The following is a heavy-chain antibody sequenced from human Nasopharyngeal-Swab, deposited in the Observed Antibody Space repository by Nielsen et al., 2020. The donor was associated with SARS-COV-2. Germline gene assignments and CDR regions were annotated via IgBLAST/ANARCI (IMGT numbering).Heavy chain of an antibody. CDR2: IYTSGST. Sequence: SQTTSLTCTVSRGSIRSGSYYWRWIRHPAGKGLEWIGRIYTSGSTNYNPSLKSRVTLSVDTSKNQFSLKLSSVTAADTAVYYCARVYYDSSGYREDWGQGTLVTVSS. CDR3: ARVYYDSSGYRED. J-gene: IGHJ4*02. D-gene: IGHD3-22*01. V-gene: IGHV4-61*02. CDR1: RGSIRSGSYY.